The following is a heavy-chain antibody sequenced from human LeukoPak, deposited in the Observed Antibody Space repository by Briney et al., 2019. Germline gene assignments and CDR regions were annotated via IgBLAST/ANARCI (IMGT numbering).Heavy chain of an antibody. J-gene: IGHJ3*02. CDR2: ISWNSGSI. D-gene: IGHD6-13*01. V-gene: IGHV3-9*03. CDR1: GFTFDDYA. Sequence: PGGSLRLSCAASGFTFDDYAMHWVRQAPGKGLEWVSGISWNSGSIGYADSVKGRFTISRDNAKNSLYLQMNSLRAEDMALYYCAKGIAAAGPDAFDIWGQGTMVTVSS. CDR3: AKGIAAAGPDAFDI.